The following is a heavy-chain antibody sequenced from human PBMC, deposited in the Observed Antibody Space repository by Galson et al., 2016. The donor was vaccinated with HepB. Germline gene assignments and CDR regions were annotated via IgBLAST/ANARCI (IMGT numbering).Heavy chain of an antibody. V-gene: IGHV3-7*01. CDR2: IKRDGSEK. CDR3: ARIGSGSDY. CDR1: GFTFSNYW. J-gene: IGHJ4*02. D-gene: IGHD6-19*01. Sequence: SLRLSCAASGFTFSNYWMSWVRQAPGKGLEWVANIKRDGSEKYYVDSMKGRFTISRDNAKNSLYLLMNSLRAEDTAVYYCARIGSGSDYWGQGTLVTVSS.